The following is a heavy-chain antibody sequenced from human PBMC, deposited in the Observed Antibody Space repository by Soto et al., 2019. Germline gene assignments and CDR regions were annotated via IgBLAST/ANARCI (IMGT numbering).Heavy chain of an antibody. D-gene: IGHD3-3*01. CDR1: GGTFSSYA. V-gene: IGHV1-69*01. Sequence: QVQLVQSGAEVKKPGSSVKVSCKASGGTFSSYAISWVRQAPGQGLEWMGGIIPIFGTANYAQKFQGRVTITADESTSTAYMELSSLRSEDTAVYYCARAVSYDFWSGSLSWFDPWGQGTLVTVSS. J-gene: IGHJ5*02. CDR3: ARAVSYDFWSGSLSWFDP. CDR2: IIPIFGTA.